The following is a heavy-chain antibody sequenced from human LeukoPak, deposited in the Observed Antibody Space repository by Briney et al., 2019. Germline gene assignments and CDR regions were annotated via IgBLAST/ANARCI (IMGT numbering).Heavy chain of an antibody. Sequence: PGGSLRLSCAASGFTFSDYEMNWVRQAPGKGLEWVANIKQDGSEKYYVDSVKGRFTISRDNAKNSLYLQMNSLRAEDTAVYYCARVEDHDYGDYYFDYWGQGTLVTVSS. J-gene: IGHJ4*02. CDR2: IKQDGSEK. CDR1: GFTFSDYE. D-gene: IGHD4-17*01. V-gene: IGHV3-7*01. CDR3: ARVEDHDYGDYYFDY.